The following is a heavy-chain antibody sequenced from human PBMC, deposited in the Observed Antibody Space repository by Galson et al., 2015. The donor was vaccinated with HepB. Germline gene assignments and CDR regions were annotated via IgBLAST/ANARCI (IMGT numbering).Heavy chain of an antibody. V-gene: IGHV3-23*01. CDR2: ISGNGGRT. Sequence: SLRLSCAASGFSFSSYAMSWVRQAPGQGLEWVSSISGNGGRTHYADSVKGRFTISRDNPKNTLSLQMNSLRAEDTAIYYCTKVAYTSGWGPFDYWGQGTLVTVSS. J-gene: IGHJ4*02. CDR1: GFSFSSYA. D-gene: IGHD6-19*01. CDR3: TKVAYTSGWGPFDY.